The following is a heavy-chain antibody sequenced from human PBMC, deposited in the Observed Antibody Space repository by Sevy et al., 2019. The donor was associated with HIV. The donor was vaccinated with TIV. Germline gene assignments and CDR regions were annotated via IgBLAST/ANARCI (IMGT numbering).Heavy chain of an antibody. J-gene: IGHJ1*01. CDR3: AXXXXXXXXXXX. CDR1: GFTXSSYG. V-gene: IGHV3-30*02. CDR2: IRYDGSNK. Sequence: GGSLRLSCAASGFTXSSYGMHWVRQAPGKGLEWVAFIRYDGSNKYYADSVKGRFTISRDNSKNTLYLQMNSLRAEDTAVYYCAXXXXXXXXXXXWGQXTLVTVSS.